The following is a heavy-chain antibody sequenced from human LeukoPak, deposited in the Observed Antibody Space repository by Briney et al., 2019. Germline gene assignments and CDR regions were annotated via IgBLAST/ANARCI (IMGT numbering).Heavy chain of an antibody. CDR2: IYYSGST. D-gene: IGHD2-15*01. Sequence: SETLSLTCTVSGGSISSYYWSWIRQPPGKGLEWIGYIYYSGSTNYNPSLKSRVTISVDTSKNQFSLKLSSVTAADTAVYYCARDSSCSGGTCYDRWGQGTLVTVSS. CDR1: GGSISSYY. V-gene: IGHV4-59*01. CDR3: ARDSSCSGGTCYDR. J-gene: IGHJ4*02.